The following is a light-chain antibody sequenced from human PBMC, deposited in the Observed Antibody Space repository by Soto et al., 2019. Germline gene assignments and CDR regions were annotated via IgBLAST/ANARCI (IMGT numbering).Light chain of an antibody. CDR3: TSFTKSTTRV. J-gene: IGLJ1*01. V-gene: IGLV2-14*03. CDR1: SSDVGAYNY. CDR2: DVN. Sequence: QSVLTQPASVSGSPGQSITISCTGTSSDVGAYNYVSWYQQHPGKAPKLMIYDVNNRPSGVSIRFSGSKSGNTASLTISGLQAEDEADYYCTSFTKSTTRVFGTGTKLTVL.